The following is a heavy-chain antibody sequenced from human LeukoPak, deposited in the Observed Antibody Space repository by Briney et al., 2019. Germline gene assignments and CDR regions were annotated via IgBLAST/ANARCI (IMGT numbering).Heavy chain of an antibody. CDR3: AKGKRGDYEYYFDH. D-gene: IGHD4-17*01. Sequence: GGALILSCAASGFPFNTFAMTWVRQAPGKGLEWVSTISGSGTTTYYADSVRGRFTISRDSSKNTPYLEMNGLRAEDPAVYYCAKGKRGDYEYYFDHWGQGTLVTVSS. CDR1: GFPFNTFA. V-gene: IGHV3-23*01. CDR2: ISGSGTTT. J-gene: IGHJ4*02.